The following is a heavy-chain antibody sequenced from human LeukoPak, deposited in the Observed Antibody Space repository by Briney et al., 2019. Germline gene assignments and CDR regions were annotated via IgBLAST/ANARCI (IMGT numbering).Heavy chain of an antibody. CDR3: ARVGYYYDSSGYYLDAFDI. V-gene: IGHV4-59*01. CDR1: GGSISSYY. Sequence: SETLSLTCTVSGGSISSYYWSWIRQPPGKGLEWMGYIYYSGSTNYNPSLKSRVTISVDTSKNQFSLKLSSVTAADTAVYYCARVGYYYDSSGYYLDAFDIWGQGTMVTVSS. CDR2: IYYSGST. D-gene: IGHD3-22*01. J-gene: IGHJ3*02.